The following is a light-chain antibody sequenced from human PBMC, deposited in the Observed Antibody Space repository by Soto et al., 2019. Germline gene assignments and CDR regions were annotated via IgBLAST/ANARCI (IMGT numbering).Light chain of an antibody. V-gene: IGKV2-30*01. CDR1: QSLVFTDGNTY. J-gene: IGKJ1*01. Sequence: DVVMTQSPLSLPVTLGQPASISCRSSQSLVFTDGNTYLSSFQQRPGQSPRRLIYQVSSRDSGVPDRFSGSGSGADFTLRISRVEAEDLGVYYCMQAAHWPWTFGQGTKVEIK. CDR2: QVS. CDR3: MQAAHWPWT.